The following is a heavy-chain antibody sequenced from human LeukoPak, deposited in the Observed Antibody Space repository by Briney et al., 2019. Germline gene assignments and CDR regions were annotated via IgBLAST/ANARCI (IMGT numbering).Heavy chain of an antibody. CDR2: FDPEDGET. D-gene: IGHD6-13*01. V-gene: IGHV1-24*01. J-gene: IGHJ4*02. Sequence: ASVKVSCKVSGYTLTELSMHWVRQAPGKGLEWMGGFDPEDGETIYAQKFQGRVTITADESTSTAYMELSSLRSEDTAVYYCARSQQLATYYFDYWGQGTLVTVSS. CDR1: GYTLTELS. CDR3: ARSQQLATYYFDY.